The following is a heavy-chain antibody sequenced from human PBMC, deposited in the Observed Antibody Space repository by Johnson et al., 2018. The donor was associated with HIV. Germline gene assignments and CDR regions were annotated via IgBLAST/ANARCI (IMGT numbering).Heavy chain of an antibody. Sequence: VQLVETGGGLIQPGGSLRLSCAASGFTVRSNYMSWVRQAPGKGLEWVSVIYSGGSPYSADSVKGRFPISRDNAKNSLYLQMNRLRAEDTAVYYCARGLQDSSGWYNAFEIWGQGTMVTVSS. V-gene: IGHV3-53*02. J-gene: IGHJ3*02. CDR2: IYSGGSP. CDR1: GFTVRSNY. CDR3: ARGLQDSSGWYNAFEI. D-gene: IGHD6-19*01.